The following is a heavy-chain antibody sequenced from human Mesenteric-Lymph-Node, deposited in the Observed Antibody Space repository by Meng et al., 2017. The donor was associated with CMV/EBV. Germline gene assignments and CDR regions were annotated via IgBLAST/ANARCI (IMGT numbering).Heavy chain of an antibody. Sequence: ASGFTFSRSWMHWARQARGKGLEWVSIIYSGGSSTYYADSVKGRFTVSRDNSKNTLYLLLNSLRAEDTAVYYCAKPRYSSDWSPFDYWGQGTLVTVSS. D-gene: IGHD6-19*01. V-gene: IGHV3-23*03. CDR1: GFTFSRSW. CDR2: IYSGGSST. CDR3: AKPRYSSDWSPFDY. J-gene: IGHJ4*02.